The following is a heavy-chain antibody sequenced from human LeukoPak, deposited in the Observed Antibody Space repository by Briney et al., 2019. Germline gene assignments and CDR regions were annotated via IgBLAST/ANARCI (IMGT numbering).Heavy chain of an antibody. D-gene: IGHD1-26*01. CDR1: GGSISSYY. CDR3: ARYSPRVYYGMDV. V-gene: IGHV4-59*01. J-gene: IGHJ6*02. Sequence: SETLSLTYTVSGGSISSYYWSWVRQPPGKGLEWIGYIYYSGSTNYNPSLKSRVTISVDTSKNQFSLKLSSVTAADTAVYYCARYSPRVYYGMDVWGQGTTVTVSS. CDR2: IYYSGST.